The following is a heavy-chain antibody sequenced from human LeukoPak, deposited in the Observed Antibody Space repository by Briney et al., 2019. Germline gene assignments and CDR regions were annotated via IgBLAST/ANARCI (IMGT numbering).Heavy chain of an antibody. CDR1: GFTVSSNY. Sequence: PGGSLRLSCAAPGFTVSSNYMSWVRQAPGKGLEWVSVIYSGGSTYYADSVKGRFTISRDNSKNTLYLQMNSLRAEDTAVYYCARDSGYGGFDYWGQGALVTVSS. J-gene: IGHJ4*02. CDR2: IYSGGST. V-gene: IGHV3-53*01. CDR3: ARDSGYGGFDY. D-gene: IGHD5-12*01.